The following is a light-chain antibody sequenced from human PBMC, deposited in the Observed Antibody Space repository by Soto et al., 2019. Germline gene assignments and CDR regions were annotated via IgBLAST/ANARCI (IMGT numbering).Light chain of an antibody. V-gene: IGLV2-14*01. J-gene: IGLJ6*01. CDR3: SSFISTFTYV. Sequence: QSVLTQPASVSGSPGQSITISCTGTSSDVGGYDSVYWYQQHPDKAPKVMISGVTNRPSGLSDRFSGSKSGSTASLTISGLQAYDLADYYCSSFISTFTYVF. CDR1: SSDVGGYDS. CDR2: GVT.